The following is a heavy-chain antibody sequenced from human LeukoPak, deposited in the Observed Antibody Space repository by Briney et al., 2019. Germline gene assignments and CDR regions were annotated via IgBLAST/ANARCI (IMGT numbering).Heavy chain of an antibody. Sequence: KPSETLSLTCTVSGGSISSRSYYWGWIRQPPGKGLEWIASISYSGSTYYNPSLKSRVTISVDKSKNQFSLKLSSVTAADTAVYYCARPAYYGDYWYFDLWGRGTLVTVSS. D-gene: IGHD4-17*01. CDR3: ARPAYYGDYWYFDL. V-gene: IGHV4-39*07. J-gene: IGHJ2*01. CDR2: ISYSGST. CDR1: GGSISSRSYY.